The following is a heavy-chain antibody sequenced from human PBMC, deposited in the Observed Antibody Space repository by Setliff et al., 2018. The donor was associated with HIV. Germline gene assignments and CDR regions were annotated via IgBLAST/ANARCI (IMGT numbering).Heavy chain of an antibody. V-gene: IGHV4-38-2*01. D-gene: IGHD6-13*01. CDR2: IYHSGST. CDR3: ARQNIAAYWFDP. CDR1: GYSISSGYY. J-gene: IGHJ5*02. Sequence: PSETLSLTCAVSGYSISSGYYWGWIRQPPGKGLEWIGSIYHSGSTYYNPSLKSRVTISLDTSKNHLSLQLRSVTAADTAVYHCARQNIAAYWFDPWGQGTLVTVSS.